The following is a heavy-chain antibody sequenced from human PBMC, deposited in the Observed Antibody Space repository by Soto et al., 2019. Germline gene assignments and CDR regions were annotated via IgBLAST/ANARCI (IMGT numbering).Heavy chain of an antibody. Sequence: EVQLVESGGGLIQPGGSLRLSCAASGFSVSSNYMSWVRQAPGKGLEWVSVVYSGGTTHYADSVKGRFTISRDNSKNTLYLQMNSLRAEDTAVYYCARDDIGSNYYGIDVWGQGTTVTGSS. J-gene: IGHJ6*02. CDR2: VYSGGTT. V-gene: IGHV3-53*01. CDR3: ARDDIGSNYYGIDV. CDR1: GFSVSSNY. D-gene: IGHD2-2*01.